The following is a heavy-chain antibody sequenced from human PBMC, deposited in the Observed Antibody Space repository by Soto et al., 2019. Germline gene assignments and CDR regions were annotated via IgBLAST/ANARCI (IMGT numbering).Heavy chain of an antibody. CDR3: ARDGAQVDGTEPSFDY. CDR1: GYTFTSYY. D-gene: IGHD6-19*01. CDR2: INPSGGST. J-gene: IGHJ4*02. V-gene: IGHV1-46*01. Sequence: ASVKVSCKASGYTFTSYYMHWVRQAPGQGLEWMGIINPSGGSTSYAQKFQGRVTMTRDTSTSTVYMELSSLRSEDTAVYYCARDGAQVDGTEPSFDYWGQGTLVTVSS.